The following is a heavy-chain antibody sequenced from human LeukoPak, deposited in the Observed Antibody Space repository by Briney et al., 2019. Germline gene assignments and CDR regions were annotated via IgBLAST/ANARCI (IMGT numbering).Heavy chain of an antibody. D-gene: IGHD3-3*01. V-gene: IGHV3-7*01. CDR3: AQWHYDFWSGYSKPGNWFDP. Sequence: GGSLRLSCAASGFTFSTYWMSWVRQAPGKGREWVANIKQDGSDKYYLDSVKGRFTISRDNSKNTLYLQMNSLRAEDTAVYYCAQWHYDFWSGYSKPGNWFDPWGQGTLVTVSS. CDR2: IKQDGSDK. J-gene: IGHJ5*02. CDR1: GFTFSTYW.